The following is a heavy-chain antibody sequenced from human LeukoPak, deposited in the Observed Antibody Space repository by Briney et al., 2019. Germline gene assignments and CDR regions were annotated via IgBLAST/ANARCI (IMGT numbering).Heavy chain of an antibody. V-gene: IGHV3-9*01. Sequence: GGSLRLSCAASGFTFDDYAMHWVRQAPGKGLEWVSGISWNSGSIGYADSVKGRFTISRDNAKNSLYPQRNSLRAEDTALYYCAKDMAPRPRGYSYGYDYYGMDVWGQGTTVTVSS. CDR1: GFTFDDYA. D-gene: IGHD5-18*01. CDR3: AKDMAPRPRGYSYGYDYYGMDV. CDR2: ISWNSGSI. J-gene: IGHJ6*02.